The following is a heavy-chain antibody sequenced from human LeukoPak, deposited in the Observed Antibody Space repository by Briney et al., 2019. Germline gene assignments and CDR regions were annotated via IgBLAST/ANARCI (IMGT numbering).Heavy chain of an antibody. Sequence: GGTLRLSCAASGFIFSDHYMFWVRQAPGKGQERVGHVGNKDDSYTTDYAASVKGRFTISRDDSKNSVDLQMNSLKIEDTAMYYCTRAYWYRFDYWGQGTLVTVSS. CDR2: VGNKDDSYTT. V-gene: IGHV3-72*01. J-gene: IGHJ4*02. CDR3: TRAYWYRFDY. CDR1: GFIFSDHY. D-gene: IGHD2-8*02.